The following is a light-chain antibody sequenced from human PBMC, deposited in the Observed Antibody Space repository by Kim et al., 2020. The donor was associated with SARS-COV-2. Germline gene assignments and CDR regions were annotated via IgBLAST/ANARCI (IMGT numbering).Light chain of an antibody. CDR2: QDT. CDR1: KLGDEF. V-gene: IGLV3-1*01. J-gene: IGLJ3*02. CDR3: QAWDTSTAV. Sequence: SYELTQPPSVSVSPGQTASISCSGDKLGDEFACWYQQKPGQSPVLVIYQDTKRPSGIPERFSGSNSGNTATLTISGTRAMDEADYYCQAWDTSTAVFGGG.